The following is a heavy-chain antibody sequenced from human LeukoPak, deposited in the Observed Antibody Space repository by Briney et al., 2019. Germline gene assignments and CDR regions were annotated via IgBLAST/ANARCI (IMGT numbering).Heavy chain of an antibody. V-gene: IGHV1-18*01. J-gene: IGHJ4*02. CDR3: ASGGRGYSYGWYFDY. D-gene: IGHD5-18*01. Sequence: ASVKVSCKASGYTFTSYDIGWVRQAPGQGLEWMGWISAYNDNTNYAQKLQGRVTMTTDTSTSTAYMELSRLRSDDTAVYYCASGGRGYSYGWYFDYWGQGTLVTVSS. CDR2: ISAYNDNT. CDR1: GYTFTSYD.